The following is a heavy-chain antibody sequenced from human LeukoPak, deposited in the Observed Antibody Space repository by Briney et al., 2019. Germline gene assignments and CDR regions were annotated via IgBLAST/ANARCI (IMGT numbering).Heavy chain of an antibody. CDR2: INNNGGTT. Sequence: QSGGSLRLSCSASGFTFSSYVMYWVRQAPGKALEYVSAINNNGGTTSYADSVKGRFTISRDNSKNTLSLQMSSLRVEDTAVYYCVKAQGYCGSGTCYFDYWGRGTLVTVSS. J-gene: IGHJ4*02. D-gene: IGHD2-15*01. CDR1: GFTFSSYV. CDR3: VKAQGYCGSGTCYFDY. V-gene: IGHV3-64D*08.